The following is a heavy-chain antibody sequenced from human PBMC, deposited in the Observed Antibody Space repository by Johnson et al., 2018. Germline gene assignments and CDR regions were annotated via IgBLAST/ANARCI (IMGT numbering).Heavy chain of an antibody. J-gene: IGHJ3*02. V-gene: IGHV3-21*06. D-gene: IGHD2-2*01. CDR2: IRGSGLYK. CDR1: GFTFRTYT. Sequence: VRLVESGGGLVKPGGSLSLSCAASGFTFRTYTMSWVRQAPGQGLEWVSSIRGSGLYKYHADTMKGRFTISRDNAKNLLYLHMSGLRAEDTAVYYCARDSGIIVAPAPDAFDIWGQGTVVTVYS. CDR3: ARDSGIIVAPAPDAFDI.